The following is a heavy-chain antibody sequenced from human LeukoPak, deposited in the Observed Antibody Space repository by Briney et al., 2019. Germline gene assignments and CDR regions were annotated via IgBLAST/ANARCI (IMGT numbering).Heavy chain of an antibody. CDR3: ARDSSSSWYGYFDY. CDR2: IYYSGST. Sequence: SETLSLTCTVSGGSISSYYWSWIRQPPGKGLEWIGYIYYSGSTNYNPSLKSRVTISVDTSKNQFSLKLSSVTAADTAVYYRARDSSSSWYGYFDYWGQGTLVTVSS. D-gene: IGHD6-13*01. CDR1: GGSISSYY. J-gene: IGHJ4*02. V-gene: IGHV4-59*01.